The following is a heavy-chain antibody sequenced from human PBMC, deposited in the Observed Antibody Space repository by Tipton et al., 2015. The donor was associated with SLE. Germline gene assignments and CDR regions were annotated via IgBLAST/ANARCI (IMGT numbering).Heavy chain of an antibody. J-gene: IGHJ5*02. CDR2: IIPIFGTA. Sequence: SCAASGFTFSSYAMSWVRQAPGQGLEWMGGIIPIFGTANYAQKFQGRVTITADESTSTAYMELSSLRSEDTAVYYCARDARIAAAGTDWFDPWGQGTLVTVSS. V-gene: IGHV1-69*01. CDR1: GFTFSSYA. D-gene: IGHD6-13*01. CDR3: ARDARIAAAGTDWFDP.